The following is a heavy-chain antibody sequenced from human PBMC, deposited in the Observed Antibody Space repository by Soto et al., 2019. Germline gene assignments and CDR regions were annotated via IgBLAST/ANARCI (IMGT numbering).Heavy chain of an antibody. Sequence: SETLSLTCAVYGGSFSGYYWSWIRQPPGKGLEWIGEINHSGSTNYNPSLKSRVTISVDTSKNQFSLKLSSVTAADTAVYYCARGPRRGSGSYSYYFDYWGQGTLVTVSS. V-gene: IGHV4-34*01. CDR3: ARGPRRGSGSYSYYFDY. CDR2: INHSGST. CDR1: GGSFSGYY. D-gene: IGHD3-16*01. J-gene: IGHJ4*02.